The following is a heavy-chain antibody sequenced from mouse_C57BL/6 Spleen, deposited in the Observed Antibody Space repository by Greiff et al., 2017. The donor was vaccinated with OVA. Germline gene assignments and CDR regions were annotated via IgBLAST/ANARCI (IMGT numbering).Heavy chain of an antibody. Sequence: VQLQQSGAELVKPGASVKISCKTSGYAFSSYWMNWVKQRPGKGLEWIGQIYPGDGDTNYNGKFKGKATLTADKSSSTAYMQLSSLTSEDSSVYVCARWTTGVATRGYVDDWGQGTTLTVSS. CDR3: ARWTTGVATRGYVDD. CDR1: GYAFSSYW. D-gene: IGHD1-1*01. J-gene: IGHJ2*01. CDR2: IYPGDGDT. V-gene: IGHV1-80*01.